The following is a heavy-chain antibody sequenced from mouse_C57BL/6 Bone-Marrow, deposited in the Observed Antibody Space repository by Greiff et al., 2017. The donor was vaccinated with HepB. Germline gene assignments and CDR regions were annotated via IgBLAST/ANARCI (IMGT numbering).Heavy chain of an antibody. CDR3: ARPCSYLSSWFGY. V-gene: IGHV1-69*01. Sequence: VQLQQPGAELVMPGASVKLSCKASGYTFTSYWMHWVKQRPGQGLEWIGEIDPSDSYTNYNQKFKGKSTLTVDKSSSTAYMQLSSLTSEDSAVYYCARPCSYLSSWFGYWGKGTIVTVSA. CDR2: IDPSDSYT. J-gene: IGHJ3*01. D-gene: IGHD1-1*01. CDR1: GYTFTSYW.